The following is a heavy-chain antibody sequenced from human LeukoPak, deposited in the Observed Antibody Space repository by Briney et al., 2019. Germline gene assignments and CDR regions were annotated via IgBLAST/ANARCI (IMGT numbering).Heavy chain of an antibody. CDR2: IYSSGST. Sequence: SQTLSLTCSVSGETVSSGAYYWSWIRQRPGKGLEWIGNIYSSGSTYYNPTLRSRLTISIDTSNNQFSLKMTSVTAADMAVYYCARGGVAARLMYGFQNWFDPWGQGTLVTVSS. V-gene: IGHV4-31*03. CDR1: GETVSSGAYY. D-gene: IGHD6-6*01. J-gene: IGHJ5*02. CDR3: ARGGVAARLMYGFQNWFDP.